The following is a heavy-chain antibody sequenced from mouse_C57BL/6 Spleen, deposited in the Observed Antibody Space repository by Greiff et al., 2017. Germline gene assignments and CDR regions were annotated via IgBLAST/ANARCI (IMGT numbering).Heavy chain of an antibody. CDR1: GFTFSDYG. CDR2: ISSGSSTI. CDR3: VGDGYYEND. J-gene: IGHJ2*01. Sequence: EVKVVESGGGLVKPGGSLKLSCAASGFTFSDYGMHWVRQAPEKGLEWVAYISSGSSTIYYADTVTGRFTISRDHAKNTLFLQMTSLRSEDTAMYYWVGDGYYENDWGQGTTLTVSS. V-gene: IGHV5-17*01. D-gene: IGHD2-3*01.